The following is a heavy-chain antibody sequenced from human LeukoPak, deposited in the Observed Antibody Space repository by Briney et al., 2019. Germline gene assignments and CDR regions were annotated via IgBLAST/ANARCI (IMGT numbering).Heavy chain of an antibody. V-gene: IGHV1-2*02. Sequence: ASVKVSCKASGYTFTGYYMHWVRQAPGQGLEWMGWINPNSGGTNYAQKFQGRVTMTRDTSISTAYMELSSLRGDDTAVYYCARCPDYYDPILKWYNWFDSWGQGTLVTVSS. D-gene: IGHD3-22*01. CDR1: GYTFTGYY. CDR2: INPNSGGT. CDR3: ARCPDYYDPILKWYNWFDS. J-gene: IGHJ5*01.